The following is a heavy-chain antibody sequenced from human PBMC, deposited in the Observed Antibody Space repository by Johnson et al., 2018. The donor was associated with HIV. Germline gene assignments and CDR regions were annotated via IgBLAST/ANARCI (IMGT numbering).Heavy chain of an antibody. Sequence: QVQLVESGGGVVQPGGSLRLSCAASGFTFSSYGMHWVRQAPGKGLEWVAFIRYDGSNKYYADSVKGRFTISRDNSNNMVYLQMDSLRAEDTAVYYCAKGRLVGATTYDAFDIWGQGTMVTVSS. V-gene: IGHV3-30*02. D-gene: IGHD1-26*01. CDR2: IRYDGSNK. CDR1: GFTFSSYG. J-gene: IGHJ3*02. CDR3: AKGRLVGATTYDAFDI.